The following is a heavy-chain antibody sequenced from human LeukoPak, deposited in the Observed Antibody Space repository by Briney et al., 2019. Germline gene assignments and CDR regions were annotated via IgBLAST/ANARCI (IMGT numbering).Heavy chain of an antibody. D-gene: IGHD2-2*01. CDR3: ARGRPATDAPPGREYYDGMDV. V-gene: IGHV1-69*13. CDR2: IIPIFGTA. CDR1: GGTFSSYA. Sequence: GASVKVSCKTSGGTFSSYAITWVRQAPGQGLEWMGGIIPIFGTANYAQNFQGRVTITADEPTSTAYMELNSLRSEDTAVYYCARGRPATDAPPGREYYDGMDVWGQGTTVTVSS. J-gene: IGHJ6*02.